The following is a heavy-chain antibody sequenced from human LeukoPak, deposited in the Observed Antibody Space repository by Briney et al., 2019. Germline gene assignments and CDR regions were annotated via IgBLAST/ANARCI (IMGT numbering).Heavy chain of an antibody. V-gene: IGHV1-18*04. CDR3: ERDADYSGNGNGDSFDS. J-gene: IGHJ5*01. D-gene: IGHD4-11*01. Sequence: ASVKLSCKASGFSFTSFGVTWVRQAPGQGLEWMGLISTYTGVTHYAEKFEDRVTMSIDTSTTTAYMELRRLRYDDTAVYYCERDADYSGNGNGDSFDSWGQGTLVTVSS. CDR1: GFSFTSFG. CDR2: ISTYTGVT.